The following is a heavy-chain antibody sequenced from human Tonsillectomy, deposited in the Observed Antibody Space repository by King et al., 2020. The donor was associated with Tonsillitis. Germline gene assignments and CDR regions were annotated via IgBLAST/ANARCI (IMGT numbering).Heavy chain of an antibody. V-gene: IGHV4-59*01. CDR1: GGSISSYY. D-gene: IGHD3-10*01. Sequence: VQLQESGPGLVKPSETLSLTCTVSGGSISSYYWSWIRQPPGKGLEWIGYIYNSGSTNYNPSLKSRVTISVDTSKNQFSLKLSSVTAADTAVYYCARGGPFGELIDYFDYWGQGTLVTVSS. J-gene: IGHJ4*02. CDR3: ARGGPFGELIDYFDY. CDR2: IYNSGST.